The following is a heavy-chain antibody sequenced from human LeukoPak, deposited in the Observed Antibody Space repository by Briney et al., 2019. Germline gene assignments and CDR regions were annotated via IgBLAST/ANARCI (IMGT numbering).Heavy chain of an antibody. V-gene: IGHV1-69*04. CDR2: IIPILGIA. CDR3: ARERVTAIYYYYYGMDV. D-gene: IGHD2-21*02. CDR1: GGTFSSYA. Sequence: SVKVSCKASGGTFSSYAISWVRQAPGQGLEWMGRIIPILGIANYAQKFQGRVTITADKSTSTAYMELSSLRSEDTAVYYCARERVTAIYYYYYGMDVWGQGTTVTVSS. J-gene: IGHJ6*02.